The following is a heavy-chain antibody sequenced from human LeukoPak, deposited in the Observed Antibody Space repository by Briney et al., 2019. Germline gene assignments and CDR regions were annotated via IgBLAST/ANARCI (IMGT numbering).Heavy chain of an antibody. CDR1: GFTFSSYA. CDR3: AKSGPGELLYFDY. J-gene: IGHJ4*02. V-gene: IGHV3-23*01. D-gene: IGHD3-10*01. Sequence: GGSPRLSCMVSGFTFSSYAMSWVRQAPGKGLEWVSAISGSGGSTYYADSVKGRFTISRDNSKNTLYLQMNSLRAEDTAVYYCAKSGPGELLYFDYWGQGTLVTVSS. CDR2: ISGSGGST.